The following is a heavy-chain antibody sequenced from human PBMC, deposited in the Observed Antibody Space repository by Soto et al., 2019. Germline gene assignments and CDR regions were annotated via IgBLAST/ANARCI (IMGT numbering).Heavy chain of an antibody. Sequence: SETLSLTCTVSGGSLRSYYWNWIRQPPGKGLEWIGLIYYTGSTNYNPSLKSQVAISVDTSKNQFSLKLSSVTAADTAVYFCARESPGAGYFDYWGQGTLITVS. D-gene: IGHD6-13*01. CDR1: GGSLRSYY. CDR2: IYYTGST. CDR3: ARESPGAGYFDY. J-gene: IGHJ4*02. V-gene: IGHV4-59*01.